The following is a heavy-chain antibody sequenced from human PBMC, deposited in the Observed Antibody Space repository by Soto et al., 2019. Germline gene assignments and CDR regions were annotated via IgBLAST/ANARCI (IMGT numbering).Heavy chain of an antibody. CDR1: GFTFSSYR. J-gene: IGHJ4*02. CDR3: ARDKGVVPAAIRPSDY. Sequence: EVQLVESGGGLVKPGGSLRLSCAASGFTFSSYRMNWVRQATGKGLEWVSSISSSSSYIYYADSVKGRFTISRDNAKNSLYLQMNSLRAEDTAVYYCARDKGVVPAAIRPSDYWGQGTLVTVSS. CDR2: ISSSSSYI. D-gene: IGHD2-2*02. V-gene: IGHV3-21*01.